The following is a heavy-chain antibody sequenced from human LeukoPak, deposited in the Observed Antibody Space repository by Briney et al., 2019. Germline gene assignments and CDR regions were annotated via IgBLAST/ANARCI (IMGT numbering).Heavy chain of an antibody. CDR3: AKTSAGIRGGYFDY. D-gene: IGHD3-10*01. J-gene: IGHJ4*02. V-gene: IGHV3-23*01. CDR2: INDSGGNT. CDR1: GFTFSSYA. Sequence: GGSLRLSCAASGFTFSSYAVSWVRQAPGKGLEWVSLINDSGGNTYYADSVKGRFTVSRDNSKNTLFLQMSSLRAEDTAVYYCAKTSAGIRGGYFDYWGQGTLVTVSS.